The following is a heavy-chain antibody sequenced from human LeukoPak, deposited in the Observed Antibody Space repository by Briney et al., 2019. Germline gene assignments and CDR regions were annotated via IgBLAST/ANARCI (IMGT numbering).Heavy chain of an antibody. Sequence: SETLSLTCAVYGGSFSGYYWSWIRQPPGKGLEWIGEINHSGSTNYNPSLKSRVTISVDTSKNQFSLKLSSVTAADTAVYYCARAKNVSRYPPDYWGQGTLVTVSS. V-gene: IGHV4-34*01. D-gene: IGHD3-9*01. CDR1: GGSFSGYY. CDR2: INHSGST. J-gene: IGHJ4*02. CDR3: ARAKNVSRYPPDY.